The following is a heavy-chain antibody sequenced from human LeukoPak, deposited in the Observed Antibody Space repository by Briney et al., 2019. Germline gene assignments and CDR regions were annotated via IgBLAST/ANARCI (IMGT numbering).Heavy chain of an antibody. D-gene: IGHD4-17*01. CDR1: GYTFTSYY. J-gene: IGHJ4*02. CDR3: AREEGGYGDYN. Sequence: ASVKVSCRASGYTFTSYYMHWVRQAPGQGLEWMGIINPSGGNTSYAQKFQGRVTMTRDTSTSTVYMELSSLRSEDTAVYYCAREEGGYGDYNWGQGTLVTVSS. V-gene: IGHV1-46*01. CDR2: INPSGGNT.